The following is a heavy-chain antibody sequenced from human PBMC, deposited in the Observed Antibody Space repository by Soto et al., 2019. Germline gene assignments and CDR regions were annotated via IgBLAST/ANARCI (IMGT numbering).Heavy chain of an antibody. Sequence: GGSLRLSCAAPGLTFSSYSMNWARQAPGKGREWVSSISSSRSYIYYADSVKGRFTISRYNAKNSLYLQMNSLRAEDTAVYYCAATYYYGSGSYNWFDPWGQGTLVTVSS. CDR1: GLTFSSYS. CDR2: ISSSRSYI. D-gene: IGHD3-10*01. CDR3: AATYYYGSGSYNWFDP. J-gene: IGHJ5*02. V-gene: IGHV3-21*01.